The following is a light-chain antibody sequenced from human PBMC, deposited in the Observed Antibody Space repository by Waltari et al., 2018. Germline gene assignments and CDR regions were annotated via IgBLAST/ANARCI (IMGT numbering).Light chain of an antibody. CDR2: WAS. CDR1: QNILYSSNSKNY. V-gene: IGKV4-1*01. Sequence: DIVMTQSPDSLAVSLGERATINCKSSQNILYSSNSKNYLAWDQHKPGQPPKLLIYWASTRESGVPDRFSGSGSETDFTLTISSLQAEDVAVYYCQQYYSIPYTFGQGTKLEIK. J-gene: IGKJ2*01. CDR3: QQYYSIPYT.